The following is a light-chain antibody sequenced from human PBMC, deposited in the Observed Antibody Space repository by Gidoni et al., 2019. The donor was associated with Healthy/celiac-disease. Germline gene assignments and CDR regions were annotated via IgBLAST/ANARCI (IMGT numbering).Light chain of an antibody. CDR3: QQYNSYSWT. J-gene: IGKJ1*01. CDR1: QSISSW. V-gene: IGKV1-5*03. CDR2: KAS. Sequence: DIQMTPSPSTLSASVGDRVTITCRASQSISSWLAWYQQQPGKAPKLLIYKASSLESGVPSRFSGSGSGTEFTLTISSLQPDDFATYYCQQYNSYSWTFGQGTKVEIK.